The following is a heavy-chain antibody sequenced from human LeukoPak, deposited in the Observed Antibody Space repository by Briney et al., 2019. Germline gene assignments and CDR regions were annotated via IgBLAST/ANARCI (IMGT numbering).Heavy chain of an antibody. J-gene: IGHJ6*03. V-gene: IGHV4-59*08. Sequence: SETLSLTCTVSGGSISSYYWSWIRQPPGKGLEWIGYIYYSGSTNYNPPLKSRVTISVDTSKNQFSLKLSSVTAADTAVYYCARLRLRYFDWLPFDYYMDVWGKGTTVTVSS. D-gene: IGHD3-9*01. CDR3: ARLRLRYFDWLPFDYYMDV. CDR2: IYYSGST. CDR1: GGSISSYY.